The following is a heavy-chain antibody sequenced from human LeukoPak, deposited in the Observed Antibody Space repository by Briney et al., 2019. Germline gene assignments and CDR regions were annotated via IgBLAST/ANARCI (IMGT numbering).Heavy chain of an antibody. Sequence: PGRALRLSCAAAGITSSYYGMHLVRPAPRMGLGLVGVIWFDGRKIRYTDSVKGRFTIARDNSKNTLSLQMDNLRADDTAVYYCVRGSGGDGYGYWGDYWGQGTLVTVSP. CDR2: IWFDGRKI. CDR3: VRGSGGDGYGYWGDY. CDR1: GITSSYYG. J-gene: IGHJ4*02. D-gene: IGHD5-24*01. V-gene: IGHV3-33*01.